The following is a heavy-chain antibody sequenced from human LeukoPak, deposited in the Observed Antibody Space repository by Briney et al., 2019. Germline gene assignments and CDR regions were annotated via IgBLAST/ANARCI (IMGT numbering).Heavy chain of an antibody. CDR2: ISAYNGNT. CDR3: TRVVGLLLSYSGSYSVDP. D-gene: IGHD1-26*01. J-gene: IGHJ5*02. CDR1: GHTFTSYG. Sequence: GASVKVSCKASGHTFTSYGISWVRQAPGQGLEWMGWISAYNGNTNYAQKLQGRVTMTTDTSTSTAYMELRSLRSDDTAVYYCTRVVGLLLSYSGSYSVDPWGQGTLVTVPS. V-gene: IGHV1-18*01.